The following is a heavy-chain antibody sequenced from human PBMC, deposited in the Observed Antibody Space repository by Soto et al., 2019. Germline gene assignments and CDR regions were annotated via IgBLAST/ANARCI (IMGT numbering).Heavy chain of an antibody. CDR1: GDSVSSNSAA. CDR3: ARDIVVVPAAKGFDY. J-gene: IGHJ4*02. V-gene: IGHV6-1*01. D-gene: IGHD2-2*01. Sequence: QLQTLSLTCAISGDSVSSNSAAWNWIRQSPSRGLEWLGRTYYRSKWYNDYAVSVKSRITINPDTSKNQFSLQLNSVTPEDTAVYYCARDIVVVPAAKGFDYWGQGTLVTVSS. CDR2: TYYRSKWYN.